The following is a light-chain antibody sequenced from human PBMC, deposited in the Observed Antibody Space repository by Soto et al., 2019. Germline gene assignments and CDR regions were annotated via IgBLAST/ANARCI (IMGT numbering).Light chain of an antibody. Sequence: EIVMTQSTATLSVSPGESATLSCRASQNINSNLAWYQQKPGQAPRLLIYRASTMATGIPARFSGSGSGTEFTLTISSLQSEDFAVYYCQQYHDWPPYTFGQGTKVDIK. CDR2: RAS. V-gene: IGKV3-15*01. J-gene: IGKJ2*01. CDR1: QNINSN. CDR3: QQYHDWPPYT.